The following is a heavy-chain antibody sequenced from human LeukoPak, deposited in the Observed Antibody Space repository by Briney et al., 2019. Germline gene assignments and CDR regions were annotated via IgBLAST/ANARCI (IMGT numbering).Heavy chain of an antibody. J-gene: IGHJ4*02. V-gene: IGHV1-2*02. CDR1: GYTFTGYY. D-gene: IGHD2-15*01. CDR3: ARVPKDIVVVVAAREYYFDY. Sequence: GASVQVSSKASGYTFTGYYMHWVRRAPRQGLEWMGWINPNSGGTNYAQKFQGRVTMTRDTSISTAYMELSRLRSDDTAVYYCARVPKDIVVVVAAREYYFDYWGQGTLVTVSS. CDR2: INPNSGGT.